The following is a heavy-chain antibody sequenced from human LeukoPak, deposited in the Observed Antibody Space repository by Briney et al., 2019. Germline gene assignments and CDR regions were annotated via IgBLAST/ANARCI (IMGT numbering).Heavy chain of an antibody. Sequence: GGSLRLSRAASGFTFSSYGMHWVRQAPGKGLEWVSYISSSGSTIYYADSVKGRFTISRDNAKNSLYLQMNSLRAEDTAVYYCAELGITMIGGVWGKGTTVTVSS. D-gene: IGHD3-10*02. J-gene: IGHJ6*04. CDR3: AELGITMIGGV. V-gene: IGHV3-48*04. CDR1: GFTFSSYG. CDR2: ISSSGSTI.